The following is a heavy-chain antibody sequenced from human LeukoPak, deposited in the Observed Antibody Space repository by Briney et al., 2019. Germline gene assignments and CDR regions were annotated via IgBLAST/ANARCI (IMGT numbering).Heavy chain of an antibody. CDR1: NYSSRSDVQ. Sequence: TSSETLSLTCKVSNYSSRSDVQWSWTRQSPGRGLEWIASVYQSGHAYYSPSLKSRVLIYFDRSKKELSLKINAVTATDKAPYYCASLRFGDTYFDLWGQGTQVTVSS. CDR3: ASLRFGDTYFDL. V-gene: IGHV4-38-2*02. J-gene: IGHJ4*02. D-gene: IGHD3-10*01. CDR2: VYQSGHA.